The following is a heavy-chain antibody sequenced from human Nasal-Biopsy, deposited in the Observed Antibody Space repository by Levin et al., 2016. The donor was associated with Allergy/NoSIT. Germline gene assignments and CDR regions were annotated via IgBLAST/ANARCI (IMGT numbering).Heavy chain of an antibody. CDR1: GFTFSNIR. CDR2: IISQTDGGTA. Sequence: GGSLRLSCVVSGFTFSNIRMHWVRQAPGKGLEWVGRIISQTDGGTADYAAPVKGRFSISRDDSRNTLYLEMNSLKTDDTAVYYCTAIVSCGLRGDCHNNAFDYWGQGTLVTVSS. J-gene: IGHJ4*02. CDR3: TAIVSCGLRGDCHNNAFDY. D-gene: IGHD2-21*02. V-gene: IGHV3-15*01.